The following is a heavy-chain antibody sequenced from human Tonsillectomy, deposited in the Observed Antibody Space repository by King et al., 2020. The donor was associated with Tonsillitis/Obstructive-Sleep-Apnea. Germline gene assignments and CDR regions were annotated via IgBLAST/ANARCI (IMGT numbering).Heavy chain of an antibody. CDR2: IKSKNDGGTT. CDR3: TTDVGSVVVVPAAHNWFDP. D-gene: IGHD2-2*01. J-gene: IGHJ5*02. V-gene: IGHV3-15*01. CDR1: GFTFSNAW. Sequence: VQLVESGGGLVKPGGSLRLSCAASGFTFSNAWMSWVRQAPGKGLEWVGRIKSKNDGGTTDYAAPVKGSFTITRNDSKNPLYLQLNSLKTEDTAVYYCTTDVGSVVVVPAAHNWFDPWGQGTLVTVSS.